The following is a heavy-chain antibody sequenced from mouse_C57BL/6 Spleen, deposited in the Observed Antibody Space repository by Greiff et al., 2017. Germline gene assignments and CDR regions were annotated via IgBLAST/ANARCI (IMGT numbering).Heavy chain of an antibody. CDR3: ARGDSNYCMDY. Sequence: LKQPGAELVMPGASVKLSCKASGYTFTSYWMHWVKQRPGQGLEWIGEIDPSDSYTNYNQKFKGKSTLTVDKSSSTAYMQLSSLTSEDSAVYYCARGDSNYCMDYWGQGTSVTVSS. CDR1: GYTFTSYW. D-gene: IGHD2-5*01. J-gene: IGHJ4*01. V-gene: IGHV1-69*01. CDR2: IDPSDSYT.